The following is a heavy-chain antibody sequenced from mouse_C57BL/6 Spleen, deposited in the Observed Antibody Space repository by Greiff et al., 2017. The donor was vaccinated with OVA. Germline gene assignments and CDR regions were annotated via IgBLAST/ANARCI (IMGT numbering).Heavy chain of an antibody. CDR1: GYTFTSYG. J-gene: IGHJ1*03. CDR3: ARDEFKSSPFDV. CDR2: IYPRSGNT. D-gene: IGHD1-1*01. V-gene: IGHV1-81*01. Sequence: VKLVESGAELARPGASVKLSCKASGYTFTSYGISWVKQRTGQGLEWIGEIYPRSGNTYYNEKFKGKATLTADKSSSTAYMELRSLTSEDSAVYFCARDEFKSSPFDVWGTGTTVTVSS.